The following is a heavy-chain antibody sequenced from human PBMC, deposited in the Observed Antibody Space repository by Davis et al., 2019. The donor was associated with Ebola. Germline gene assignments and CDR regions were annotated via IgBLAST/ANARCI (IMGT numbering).Heavy chain of an antibody. V-gene: IGHV3-15*07. J-gene: IGHJ4*02. CDR3: STDIAIVVAARGAYDY. CDR1: GFPFSNYA. D-gene: IGHD2-15*01. CDR2: IKRKTEGDST. Sequence: GESLKISCATSGFPFSNYAMHWVRQTPDKGLEWVGRIKRKTEGDSTDYAAPVKGRFTISRDDSKNTLYLQMNSLKSEDTAVYYCSTDIAIVVAARGAYDYWGQGTLVTVSS.